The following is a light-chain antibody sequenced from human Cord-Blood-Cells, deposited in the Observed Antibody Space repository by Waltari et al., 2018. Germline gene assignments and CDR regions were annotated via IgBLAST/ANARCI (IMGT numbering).Light chain of an antibody. V-gene: IGKV4-1*01. Sequence: DIVMTQSPDSLAVSLGERATINCKSSQSVLYSSNNKNYLAWYQQKPGQPPKLLIYWASTRESGVPDRSSGSGSGTDFTLTISSLQAEDVAVYYCQQYYSIFTFGGGTKVEIK. J-gene: IGKJ4*01. CDR3: QQYYSIFT. CDR2: WAS. CDR1: QSVLYSSNNKNY.